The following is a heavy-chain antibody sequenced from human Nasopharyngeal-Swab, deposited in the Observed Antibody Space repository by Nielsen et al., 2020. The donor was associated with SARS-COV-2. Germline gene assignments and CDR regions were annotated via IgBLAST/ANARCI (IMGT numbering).Heavy chain of an antibody. CDR3: VRDLAGTCGS. D-gene: IGHD6-25*01. V-gene: IGHV3-74*01. J-gene: IGHJ5*02. Sequence: GESLKISCEASGFTFSKYWMHWVRQTPGTGLVWVSRVNEDGTTTTYADSVKGRFTIYRDNVQNTLYLQMHGLKAEDTAFYYCVRDLAGTCGSWGQGTLVTVSS. CDR2: VNEDGTTT. CDR1: GFTFSKYW.